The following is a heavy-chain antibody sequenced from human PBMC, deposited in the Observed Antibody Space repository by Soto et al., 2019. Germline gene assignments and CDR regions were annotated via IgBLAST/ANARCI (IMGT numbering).Heavy chain of an antibody. V-gene: IGHV4-31*03. J-gene: IGHJ4*02. CDR1: SGSISRGLYY. Sequence: QVQLQESGPGLVKPSQTLSLTCTVSSGSISRGLYYLTWIRQRPGKGLEWIGYIYSRGNTYYTPSLKRRVDMAFDTYKKQFSLRVSSMTSADTAIYYCARALSGSYFVLEYWGQGAKVTVSP. CDR3: ARALSGSYFVLEY. D-gene: IGHD3-10*01. CDR2: IYSRGNT.